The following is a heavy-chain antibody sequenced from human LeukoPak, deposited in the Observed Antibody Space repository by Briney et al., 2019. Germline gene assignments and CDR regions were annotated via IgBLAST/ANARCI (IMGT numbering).Heavy chain of an antibody. D-gene: IGHD2-21*02. CDR3: AKDGDSGLDY. V-gene: IGHV3-7*01. CDR2: IKQDGSEK. J-gene: IGHJ4*02. Sequence: GGSLRLSCAASGFTFSSYWMSWVRQAPGKGLEWVADIKQDGSEKYYVDSVKGRFTISRDNSKNTLYLQMNSLRAEDTAVYYCAKDGDSGLDYWGQGTLVTVSS. CDR1: GFTFSSYW.